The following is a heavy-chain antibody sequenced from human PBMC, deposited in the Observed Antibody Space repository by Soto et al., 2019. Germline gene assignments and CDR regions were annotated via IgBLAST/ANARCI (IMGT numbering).Heavy chain of an antibody. CDR1: VGSISSGGYS. Sequence: QLQVQESGSGLVKPSQTLSLTCAVSVGSISSGGYSWSWIRQPPGKGLEWIGCMYHTGSTYYNPSLKSRVTTSVDSSKNQCSLKLSSVTAADTAVYYCARATTITLYNWFDPWGQGTLVTVSS. D-gene: IGHD4-4*01. CDR3: ARATTITLYNWFDP. J-gene: IGHJ5*02. V-gene: IGHV4-30-2*01. CDR2: MYHTGST.